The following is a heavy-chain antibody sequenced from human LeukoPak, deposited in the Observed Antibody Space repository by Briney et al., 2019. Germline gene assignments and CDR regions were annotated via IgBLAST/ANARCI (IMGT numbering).Heavy chain of an antibody. V-gene: IGHV3-33*01. CDR2: IWHDGSNK. D-gene: IGHD3-22*01. CDR3: ATSLVVSIDY. J-gene: IGHJ4*02. CDR1: GFIFSTHG. Sequence: GRSLRLSCAASGFIFSTHGMHWDRQAPGKGLEWVAVIWHDGSNKYYADSVKGRFTISRDNSKNTLYLQMNSLRAEDTAVYYCATSLVVSIDYWGQGTLVTVSS.